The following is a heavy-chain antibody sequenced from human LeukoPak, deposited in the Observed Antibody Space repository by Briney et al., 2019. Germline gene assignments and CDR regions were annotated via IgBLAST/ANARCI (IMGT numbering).Heavy chain of an antibody. CDR1: GFSFSTYA. V-gene: IGHV3-23*01. CDR2: ISGGGSST. CDR3: ARDTDYDSSGYGDY. D-gene: IGHD3-22*01. J-gene: IGHJ4*02. Sequence: GGSLRLSCAASGFSFSTYAMSWVRQAPGKGLEWVSTISGGGSSTFYADSVKGRFTISRDNSKNTLDLQMNSVRAEDTAVYYCARDTDYDSSGYGDYWGQGTLVTVSS.